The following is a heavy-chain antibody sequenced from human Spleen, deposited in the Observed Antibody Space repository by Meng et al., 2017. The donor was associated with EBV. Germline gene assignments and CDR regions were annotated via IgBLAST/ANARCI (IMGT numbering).Heavy chain of an antibody. CDR2: IIPNSGGT. CDR1: GYTFTGYY. J-gene: IGHJ4*02. Sequence: QVEPVQSGAEVKKPGASMQVSCKASGYTFTGYYIHWVRQAPGQGLEWMGRIIPNSGGTNYAQNFQGRVTMTRDTSTSTAYMELNSLTSDDTAVYYCARDRAVGSTLFSIDQWGQGTLVTVSS. V-gene: IGHV1-2*06. CDR3: ARDRAVGSTLFSIDQ. D-gene: IGHD1-26*01.